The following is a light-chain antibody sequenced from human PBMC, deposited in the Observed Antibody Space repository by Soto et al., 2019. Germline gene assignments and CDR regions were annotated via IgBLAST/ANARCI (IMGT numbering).Light chain of an antibody. CDR2: GAS. CDR1: QSVRSSY. Sequence: EIVLTQSPGTLSLSPGERATLSCRASQSVRSSYLAWYQQKPGQAPRLLIYGASSRATCIPDRFSGSGSGTDFTLTISRLEPEDFAVYYCQQYGRLPYTFGQGTKLEIK. V-gene: IGKV3-20*01. J-gene: IGKJ2*01. CDR3: QQYGRLPYT.